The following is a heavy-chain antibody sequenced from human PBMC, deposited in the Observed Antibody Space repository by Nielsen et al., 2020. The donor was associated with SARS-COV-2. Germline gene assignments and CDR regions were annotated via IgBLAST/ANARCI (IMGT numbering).Heavy chain of an antibody. CDR2: IYSGGST. CDR3: ARNQLYYDFWSGHSSGMDV. J-gene: IGHJ6*02. D-gene: IGHD3-3*01. Sequence: GESLKISCAASGFTVSSNYMSWVRKAPGKGLEWVSVIYSGGSTYYADSVKGRFTISRHNSKNTLYLQMNSLRAEDTAVYYCARNQLYYDFWSGHSSGMDVWGQGTTVTVSS. CDR1: GFTVSSNY. V-gene: IGHV3-53*01.